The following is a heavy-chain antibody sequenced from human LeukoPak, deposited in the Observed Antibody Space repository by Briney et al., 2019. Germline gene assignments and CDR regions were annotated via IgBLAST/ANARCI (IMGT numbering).Heavy chain of an antibody. Sequence: GGSLRLSCAASGFTFSSYGMHWVRQAPGKGLEWVAVISYDGSNKYYADSVKGRFTISRDNSKNTLYLQMNSLRAEDTAVYHCASSSLDYWGQGTLVTVSS. J-gene: IGHJ4*02. CDR3: ASSSLDY. V-gene: IGHV3-30*03. D-gene: IGHD6-6*01. CDR2: ISYDGSNK. CDR1: GFTFSSYG.